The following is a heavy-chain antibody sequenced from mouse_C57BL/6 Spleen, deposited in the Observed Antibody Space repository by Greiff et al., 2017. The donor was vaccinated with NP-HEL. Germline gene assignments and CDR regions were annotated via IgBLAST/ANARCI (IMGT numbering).Heavy chain of an antibody. CDR1: GYAFSSSW. Sequence: QVQLQQSGPELVKPGASVKISCKASGYAFSSSWMNWVKQRPGKGLEWIGRIYPGDGDTNYNGKFKGKATLTADKSSSTAYMQLSSLTSEDSAVEFCASSIYYDYDEPFDYWGQGTTLTVSS. J-gene: IGHJ2*01. CDR2: IYPGDGDT. D-gene: IGHD2-4*01. V-gene: IGHV1-82*01. CDR3: ASSIYYDYDEPFDY.